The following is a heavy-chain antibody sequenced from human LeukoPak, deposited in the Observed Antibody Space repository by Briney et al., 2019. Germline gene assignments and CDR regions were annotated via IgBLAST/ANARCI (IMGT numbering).Heavy chain of an antibody. CDR3: ARDSAPYCGGDCYFDY. CDR1: GFTISTYG. D-gene: IGHD2-21*02. V-gene: IGHV3-33*08. J-gene: IGHJ4*01. Sequence: GGSLRLSCAASGFTISTYGMHWVRQAPGKGLEWEAVIWFDGSSTYYADSVKGRFTISRDNSKNMLYLQMNSLRVEDTGVYFCARDSAPYCGGDCYFDYWGHGTLVTVSS. CDR2: IWFDGSST.